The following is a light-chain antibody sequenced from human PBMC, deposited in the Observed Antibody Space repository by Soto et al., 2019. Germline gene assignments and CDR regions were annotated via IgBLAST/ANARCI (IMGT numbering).Light chain of an antibody. CDR1: SSDVGVYKY. CDR3: CSYAGYYTFV. J-gene: IGLJ1*01. Sequence: QSALIQPRSVSGSPGQSVTISCTGTSSDVGVYKYVSWYRQLPGKAPQLMIYDVITRPSGVPDRFSDSKSGNTDSLTISGLQAADEADYYYCSYAGYYTFVFGTGTKLTVL. CDR2: DVI. V-gene: IGLV2-11*01.